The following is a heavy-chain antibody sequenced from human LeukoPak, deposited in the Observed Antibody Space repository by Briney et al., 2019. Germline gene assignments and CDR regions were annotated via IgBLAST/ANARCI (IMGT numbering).Heavy chain of an antibody. Sequence: GGSLRLSCAASGFTFSSYSMNWVRQAPGKGLEWVSSISSSSSYIYYADSVKGRFTISRDHAKDSLYLQMNSLRAEDTAVYYCAREKPGMVDYWGQGTLVTVSS. CDR3: AREKPGMVDY. J-gene: IGHJ4*02. CDR2: ISSSSSYI. V-gene: IGHV3-21*01. D-gene: IGHD1-14*01. CDR1: GFTFSSYS.